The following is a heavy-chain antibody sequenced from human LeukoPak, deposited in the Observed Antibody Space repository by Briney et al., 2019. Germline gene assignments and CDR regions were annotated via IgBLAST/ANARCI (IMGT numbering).Heavy chain of an antibody. CDR2: IYYSGTT. D-gene: IGHD6-13*01. J-gene: IGHJ4*02. Sequence: SETLSLTCTVSGGSIYSRSNYWAWIRQPPGKGLEWIGAIYYSGTTFYNPSLKSRVTISVDTSKNQFSLKLTSVTAADTAVYYCARGSILGSSWYPYFDYWGQGTLVTVSS. CDR1: GGSIYSRSNY. V-gene: IGHV4-39*07. CDR3: ARGSILGSSWYPYFDY.